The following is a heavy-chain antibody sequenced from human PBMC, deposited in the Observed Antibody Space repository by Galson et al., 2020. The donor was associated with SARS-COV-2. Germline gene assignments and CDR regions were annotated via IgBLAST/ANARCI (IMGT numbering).Heavy chain of an antibody. D-gene: IGHD3-9*01. Sequence: SQTLSLTCAVSGGSITSDDYFWTWIRQPPGKGLEWIGLIYYTGRTSFNPSLQSRFTMSLDTSGNQFSLKMSSVTAADTAVYFCARGVLRYFDYLDYWGQGTRLTVSS. CDR2: IYYTGRT. J-gene: IGHJ4*02. CDR3: ARGVLRYFDYLDY. V-gene: IGHV4-30-4*01. CDR1: GGSITSDDYF.